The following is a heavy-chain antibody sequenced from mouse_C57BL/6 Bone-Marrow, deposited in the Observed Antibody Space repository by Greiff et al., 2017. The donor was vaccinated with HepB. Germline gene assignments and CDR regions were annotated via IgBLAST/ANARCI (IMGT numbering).Heavy chain of an antibody. CDR2: INPNNGGT. D-gene: IGHD1-1*01. J-gene: IGHJ4*01. CDR1: GYTFTDYN. Sequence: EVQLQQSGPELVKPGASVKMSCKASGYTFTDYNMHWVKQSHGKSLEWIGYINPNNGGTSYNQKFKGKATLTVNKSSSTAYMELRSLTSEESRVYYCASVYYYGSSRYDARDYWGQGTTVTVSS. V-gene: IGHV1-22*01. CDR3: ASVYYYGSSRYDARDY.